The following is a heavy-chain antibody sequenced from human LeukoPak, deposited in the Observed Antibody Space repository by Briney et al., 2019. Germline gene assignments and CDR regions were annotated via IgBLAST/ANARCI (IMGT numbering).Heavy chain of an antibody. V-gene: IGHV5-51*01. D-gene: IGHD3-22*01. Sequence: GESLKISCKASGYSFISYWVGWVRHMPGKGLEWMGIIYPSDSDTRYSPSFQGQVTISADKSISTAYLQWTSLKASDTAMYYCARLLYDKSRRFDPWGQGTLVTVSS. CDR3: ARLLYDKSRRFDP. CDR1: GYSFISYW. CDR2: IYPSDSDT. J-gene: IGHJ5*02.